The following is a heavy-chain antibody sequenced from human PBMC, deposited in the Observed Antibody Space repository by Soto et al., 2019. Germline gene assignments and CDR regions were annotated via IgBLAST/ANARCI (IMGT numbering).Heavy chain of an antibody. V-gene: IGHV1-46*03. J-gene: IGHJ4*02. CDR3: ARAIELVGATDSFDY. D-gene: IGHD1-26*01. Sequence: QVQLVQSGAEVKKPGASVKVSCKASGYTFTSYYMHWVRQAPGQGLEWMGIINHSGGSTSHAQKFQGRVTMTRDTSTSKVYMELSSLRSEDRAVYYGARAIELVGATDSFDYWGQGTLVTVSS. CDR2: INHSGGST. CDR1: GYTFTSYY.